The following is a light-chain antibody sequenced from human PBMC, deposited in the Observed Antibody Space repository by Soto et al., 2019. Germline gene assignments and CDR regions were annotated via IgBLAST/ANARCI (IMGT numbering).Light chain of an antibody. CDR3: QHYNSYSEA. CDR1: RTNIRW. CDR2: KAS. V-gene: IGKV1-5*03. Sequence: NQVTRSPSTLSGSIGDKVTITCRARRTNIRWWAWYQQKPGKAXKLFIYKASTLKSGVPSRFSGSGSGTEFTLTISSLQPDDFATYYCQHYNSYSEAFGQGTKVDIK. J-gene: IGKJ1*01.